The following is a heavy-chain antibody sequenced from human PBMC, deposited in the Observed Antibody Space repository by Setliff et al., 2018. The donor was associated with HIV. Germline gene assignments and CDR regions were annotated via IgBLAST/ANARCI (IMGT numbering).Heavy chain of an antibody. J-gene: IGHJ6*03. V-gene: IGHV1-69*05. Sequence: ASVKVSCKASGGTFSSYAISWVRRAPGQGPEWMGAIIPIFGTTNYAQRFQGRVTMTRDTSISTAYMELSRLRSDDTAVYYCAKDHGPPDSNFWIDPLYMDVWGKGTTVTVSS. CDR2: IIPIFGTT. CDR3: AKDHGPPDSNFWIDPLYMDV. CDR1: GGTFSSYA. D-gene: IGHD3-3*01.